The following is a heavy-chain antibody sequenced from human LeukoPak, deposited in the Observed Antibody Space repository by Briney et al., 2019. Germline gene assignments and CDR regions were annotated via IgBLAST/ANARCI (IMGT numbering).Heavy chain of an antibody. CDR1: GGSISDYY. Sequence: SETPSLTCTVSGGSISDYYWNWIRQPPGKGLEWIGYIYYRGTTNYNPSLNSRVTISLDSSKNQFSLKLSSVTAADTAVYYCARGPPRTGRERYFDYWGQGTLVSVSS. V-gene: IGHV4-59*01. CDR2: IYYRGTT. D-gene: IGHD1-1*01. J-gene: IGHJ4*02. CDR3: ARGPPRTGRERYFDY.